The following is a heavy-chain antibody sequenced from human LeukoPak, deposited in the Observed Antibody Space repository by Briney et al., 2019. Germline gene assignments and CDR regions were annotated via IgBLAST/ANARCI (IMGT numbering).Heavy chain of an antibody. V-gene: IGHV4-59*01. CDR3: ARGALRGGYNFYHY. J-gene: IGHJ4*02. CDR1: GDSISSYY. D-gene: IGHD5-24*01. Sequence: SETLSLTCTVSGDSISSYYWSWIRQPPGKGPEWIGYFYNSGSTNYNPSLKGRVTISVDASKNQFSLRLLSVTAADTAVHFCARGALRGGYNFYHYWGQGTLVTVSS. CDR2: FYNSGST.